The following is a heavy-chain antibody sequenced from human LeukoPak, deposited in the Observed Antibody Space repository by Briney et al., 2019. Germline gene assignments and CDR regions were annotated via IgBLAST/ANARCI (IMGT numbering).Heavy chain of an antibody. CDR2: ISGSGGST. CDR3: AKQDYAPVDAFDI. D-gene: IGHD2-2*01. J-gene: IGHJ3*02. CDR1: GFTVSSNY. Sequence: GGSLRLSCAASGFTVSSNYMSWVRQASGKGLEWVSVISGSGGSTYYADSVKGRFTISRDNSKNTLYLQMNSLRAEDTAVYYCAKQDYAPVDAFDIWGQGTMVTVSS. V-gene: IGHV3-23*01.